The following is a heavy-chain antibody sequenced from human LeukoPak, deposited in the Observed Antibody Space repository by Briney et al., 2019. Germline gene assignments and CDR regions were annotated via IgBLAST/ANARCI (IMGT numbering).Heavy chain of an antibody. V-gene: IGHV4-59*08. Sequence: SETLSLTCTVSGGSISSYYWSWIRQPPGKGLEWIGYIYYSGSTNYNPSLKSRVTISVDTSKNQFSLKLSSVTAADTAVYYCARHPRDRAFDTWGQGTMVTVSS. CDR3: ARHPRDRAFDT. D-gene: IGHD2-21*02. J-gene: IGHJ3*02. CDR1: GGSISSYY. CDR2: IYYSGST.